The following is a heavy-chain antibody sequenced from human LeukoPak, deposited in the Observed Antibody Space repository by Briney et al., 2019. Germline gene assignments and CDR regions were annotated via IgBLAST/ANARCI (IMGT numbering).Heavy chain of an antibody. CDR1: GFTASSNY. D-gene: IGHD6-19*01. Sequence: GGSLRLSCAASGFTASSNYMSWVRQAPGKGLEWVSVIYSGGSTYYADSVKGRFTISRDNSKNTLYLQMNSLRAEDTAVYYCARDLRQAGWVFDYWGQGTLVTVSS. J-gene: IGHJ4*02. V-gene: IGHV3-53*01. CDR2: IYSGGST. CDR3: ARDLRQAGWVFDY.